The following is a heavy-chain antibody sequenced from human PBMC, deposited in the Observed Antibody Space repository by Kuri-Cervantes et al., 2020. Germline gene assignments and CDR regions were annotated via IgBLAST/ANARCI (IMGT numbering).Heavy chain of an antibody. CDR2: ISYDGSNK. Sequence: GGSLRLSCAASGFTFSSYAMHWVRQAPGKGLEWVAVISYDGSNKYYADSVKGRFTISRDNSKNTLYLQMNSLRAEDTAVYYCAREVYSGSYLGWFDPWGQGTLVTVSS. D-gene: IGHD1-26*01. J-gene: IGHJ5*02. CDR1: GFTFSSYA. V-gene: IGHV3-30-3*01. CDR3: AREVYSGSYLGWFDP.